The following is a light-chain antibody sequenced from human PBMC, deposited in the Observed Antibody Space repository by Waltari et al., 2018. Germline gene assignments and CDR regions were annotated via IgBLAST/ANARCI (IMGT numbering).Light chain of an antibody. CDR1: QTISTY. CDR3: QQSHSTPRT. Sequence: DIQMTQSPSSLSASVGDRVTITCRASQTISTYLNWYQQKPGKAPKLLIYAASTLQSGVPSTCSGSGSGTDFTLTISSLRREDFATYYCQQSHSTPRTFGQGTKVEIK. J-gene: IGKJ1*01. V-gene: IGKV1-39*01. CDR2: AAS.